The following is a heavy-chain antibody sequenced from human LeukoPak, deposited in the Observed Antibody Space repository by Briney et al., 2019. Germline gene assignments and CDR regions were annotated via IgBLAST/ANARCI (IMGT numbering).Heavy chain of an antibody. CDR2: IIPIFDTA. J-gene: IGHJ6*02. D-gene: IGHD1-26*01. Sequence: SVKVSCKASGGTFSSYSISWVRQAPGQGLGWMGGIIPIFDTADYAQKFQGRVTITADESTSTAYMELSSLRSEDTAVFYCARISLGAIWGYYYGMDVWGQGTTVTVSS. CDR1: GGTFSSYS. V-gene: IGHV1-69*13. CDR3: ARISLGAIWGYYYGMDV.